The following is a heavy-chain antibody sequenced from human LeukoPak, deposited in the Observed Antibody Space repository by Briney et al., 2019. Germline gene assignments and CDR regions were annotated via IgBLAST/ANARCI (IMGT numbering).Heavy chain of an antibody. CDR2: IKQDGSEK. Sequence: GGSLRLSCAASGFTFSSYAMSWVRQAPGKGLEWVANIKQDGSEKYYVDSVKGRFTISRDNAKNSLYLQMNSLRAEDTAVYYCARVTPKGGFDYWGQGTLVTVSS. D-gene: IGHD3-16*01. V-gene: IGHV3-7*01. CDR3: ARVTPKGGFDY. CDR1: GFTFSSYA. J-gene: IGHJ4*02.